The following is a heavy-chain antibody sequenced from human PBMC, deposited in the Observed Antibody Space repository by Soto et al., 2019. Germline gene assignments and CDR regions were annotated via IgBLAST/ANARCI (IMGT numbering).Heavy chain of an antibody. CDR1: GYTFTSYG. Sequence: ASVKVSYKASGYTFTSYGISWVRQAPGQGLEWMGWISAYNGNTNYAQKLQGRVTMTTDTSTSTAYMELRSLRSDDTAVYYCASGDCSSTSCYRTLYYYYGMDVWGQGTTVTVSS. D-gene: IGHD2-2*01. J-gene: IGHJ6*02. CDR2: ISAYNGNT. V-gene: IGHV1-18*01. CDR3: ASGDCSSTSCYRTLYYYYGMDV.